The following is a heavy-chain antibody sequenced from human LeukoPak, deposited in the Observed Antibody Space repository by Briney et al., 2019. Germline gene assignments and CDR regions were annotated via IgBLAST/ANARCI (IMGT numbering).Heavy chain of an antibody. V-gene: IGHV3-30*18. J-gene: IGHJ4*02. CDR2: ISYDGSNK. D-gene: IGHD2-8*01. Sequence: GRSLRLSCAASGFTFSSYGMHWVRQAPGKGLEWVAVISYDGSNKYYADSVKGRFTISRDNSKNTLYLQMNSLRAEDTAVYYCAKDYCTNGVCYYFDYWGQGTLVTVSS. CDR3: AKDYCTNGVCYYFDY. CDR1: GFTFSSYG.